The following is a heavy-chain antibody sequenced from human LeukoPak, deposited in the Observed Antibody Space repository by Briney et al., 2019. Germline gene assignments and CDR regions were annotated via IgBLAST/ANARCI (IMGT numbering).Heavy chain of an antibody. V-gene: IGHV3-33*01. J-gene: IGHJ4*02. CDR1: GFTFSSYG. Sequence: GGSLRLSCAASGFTFSSYGMHWVRQVPGKGLEWVAVIWYDGSQKYYADSVKGRFTISRDNSKNTLFLQMNSLRAEDTAVYYCARGTEGYDYVWGSYRYLDYWGQGTLVTVSS. CDR2: IWYDGSQK. CDR3: ARGTEGYDYVWGSYRYLDY. D-gene: IGHD3-16*02.